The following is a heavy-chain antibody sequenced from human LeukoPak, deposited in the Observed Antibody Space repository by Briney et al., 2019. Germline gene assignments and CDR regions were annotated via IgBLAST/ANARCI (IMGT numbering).Heavy chain of an antibody. Sequence: PSETLSLTCTVSAGSISSNSYYWNWIRQPPGKGLEWIGLIHYSGSTNYNPSLKSRLTMSVDTSKNQFSLKLSSVTAADTAVYYCARDYGDYVGAFDIWGQGTMVTVSS. CDR3: ARDYGDYVGAFDI. D-gene: IGHD4-17*01. CDR1: AGSISSNSYY. V-gene: IGHV4-61*01. CDR2: IHYSGST. J-gene: IGHJ3*02.